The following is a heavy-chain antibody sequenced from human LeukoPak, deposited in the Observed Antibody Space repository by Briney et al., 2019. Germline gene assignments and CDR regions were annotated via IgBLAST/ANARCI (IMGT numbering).Heavy chain of an antibody. D-gene: IGHD2-8*01. CDR2: MSDDGSKR. CDR3: AREDVVLVDAVRYYYYGMDV. CDR1: GFTFGTYA. V-gene: IGHV3-30*01. Sequence: GRSLRLSCAASGFTFGTYAMHWVRQAPGKGLEWVALMSDDGSKRYYADSVKGRFTISRDSSKRTLYLQMNSLRPEDTAVYYCAREDVVLVDAVRYYYYGMDVWGQGTTVTVSS. J-gene: IGHJ6*02.